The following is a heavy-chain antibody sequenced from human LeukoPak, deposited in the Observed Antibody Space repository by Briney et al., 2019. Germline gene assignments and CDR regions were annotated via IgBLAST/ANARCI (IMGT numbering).Heavy chain of an antibody. CDR3: AKDGYCSSTSCYGPNYYYYGMDV. D-gene: IGHD2-2*03. CDR1: GFTFSSYG. V-gene: IGHV3-30*18. Sequence: GGSLRLSCAASGFTFSSYGMHWVRQAPGKGLEWVAVISYDGSNIYYADSVKGRFTISRDNSKNTLYLQMNSLRAEDTAVYYCAKDGYCSSTSCYGPNYYYYGMDVWGQGTTVTVSS. J-gene: IGHJ6*02. CDR2: ISYDGSNI.